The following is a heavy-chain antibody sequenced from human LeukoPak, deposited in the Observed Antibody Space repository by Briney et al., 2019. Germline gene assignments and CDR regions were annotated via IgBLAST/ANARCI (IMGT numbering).Heavy chain of an antibody. Sequence: PGGSLRLSCAASGFTFSNYRMNWVRQAPGKGLEWVSSISSGSSYIYYADSVKGRFTISRDNAKNSLFLQMNSLRAEDTAVYYCARDPGGSASIDYWGQGTLVTVSS. V-gene: IGHV3-21*01. J-gene: IGHJ4*02. CDR1: GFTFSNYR. CDR2: ISSGSSYI. CDR3: ARDPGGSASIDY. D-gene: IGHD1-26*01.